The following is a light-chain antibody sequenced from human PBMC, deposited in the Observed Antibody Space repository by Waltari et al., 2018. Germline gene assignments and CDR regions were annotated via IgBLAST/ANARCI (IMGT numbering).Light chain of an antibody. CDR1: TGAVTIGHW. V-gene: IGLV7-46*01. CDR2: DTD. CDR3: LVSYPDVRV. J-gene: IGLJ3*02. Sequence: QAVVTQEPSLTVSPGGTVTLPCGSSTGAVTIGHWPYWFQQKPGPAPRTLIYDTDNKHAWTPARFSGSLLGGKAALTLSGAQPEDEADYYCLVSYPDVRVFGGGTKLTVL.